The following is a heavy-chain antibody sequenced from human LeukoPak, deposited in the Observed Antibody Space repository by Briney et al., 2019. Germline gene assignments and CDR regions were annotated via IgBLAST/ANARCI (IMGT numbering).Heavy chain of an antibody. CDR3: ARGPPNWGYDY. V-gene: IGHV1-8*01. J-gene: IGHJ4*02. Sequence: GASVKVSCKASGYTFTSYDFNWVRQATGQRPEWMGWMSPHSGDTGYAQKFHDRVTMTRNTSISTAYMELSSLRSDDTAVYYCARGPPNWGYDYGGAGTRVTVSS. D-gene: IGHD7-27*01. CDR1: GYTFTSYD. CDR2: MSPHSGDT.